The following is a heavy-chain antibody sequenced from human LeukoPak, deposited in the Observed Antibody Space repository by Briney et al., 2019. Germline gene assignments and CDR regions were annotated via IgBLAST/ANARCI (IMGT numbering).Heavy chain of an antibody. Sequence: SETLSLTCTVSGYSISSGYYWGWIRQPPGKGLEWIGSIYHSGSTYYNPSLKSRVTISVDTSKNQFSLKLSSVTAADTAVYYCARVAYGDYSYYFDYWGQGTLVTVSS. V-gene: IGHV4-38-2*02. J-gene: IGHJ4*02. CDR3: ARVAYGDYSYYFDY. CDR2: IYHSGST. CDR1: GYSISSGYY. D-gene: IGHD4-17*01.